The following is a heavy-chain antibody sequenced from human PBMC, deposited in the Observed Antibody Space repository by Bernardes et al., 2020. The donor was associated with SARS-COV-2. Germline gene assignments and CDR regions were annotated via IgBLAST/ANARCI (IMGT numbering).Heavy chain of an antibody. J-gene: IGHJ4*02. CDR1: GFTFSNAW. CDR2: IQRKSEGGTT. CDR3: TTDQMDY. V-gene: IGHV3-15*01. Sequence: GGSLRLSCAASGFTFSNAWMSWVRQAPGKRLEWVGLIQRKSEGGTTDYAAPVKGRFTISRDDSKNTVYLQMNSLKTEDTAVYYCTTDQMDYWGQGTLVTVSS.